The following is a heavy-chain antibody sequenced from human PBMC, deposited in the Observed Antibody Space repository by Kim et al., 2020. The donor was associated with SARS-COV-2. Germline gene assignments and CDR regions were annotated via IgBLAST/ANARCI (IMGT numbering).Heavy chain of an antibody. D-gene: IGHD3-10*01. CDR1: GGSISDYF. J-gene: IGHJ6*02. Sequence: SETLSLTCAVCGGSISDYFWSWIRQPPGKGLEYLGYIYYSGSTNYNPAFRSRITITVDTSKNQFSLRLTSMTAADTAVYFCARPPPYKRPGTYGMDVWGQGATVTVSS. CDR3: ARPPPYKRPGTYGMDV. CDR2: IYYSGST. V-gene: IGHV4-59*08.